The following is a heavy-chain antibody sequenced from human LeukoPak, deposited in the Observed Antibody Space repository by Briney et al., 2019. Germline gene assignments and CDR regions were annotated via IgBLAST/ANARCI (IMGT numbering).Heavy chain of an antibody. Sequence: GGSLRLSCAASGFTFSSYAMHWVRQAPGKGLEWVAVISYDGSNKYYADSVKGRFTISRDNSKNTLYLQMNSLRAEDTAVYYCARDGVAGGFDYWGQGILVTVSS. CDR2: ISYDGSNK. CDR3: ARDGVAGGFDY. V-gene: IGHV3-30*04. CDR1: GFTFSSYA. J-gene: IGHJ4*02. D-gene: IGHD6-19*01.